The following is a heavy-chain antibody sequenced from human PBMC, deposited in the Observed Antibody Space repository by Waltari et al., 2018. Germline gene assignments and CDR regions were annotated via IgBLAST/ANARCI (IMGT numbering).Heavy chain of an antibody. CDR3: AKDRNNWNDYYYYMDV. Sequence: QVHLVESGGGVVQPGGSLRLHCAAAGFTFRPLVMPWVRQAPGKGLEWVACIRYDGTNKYYADSVKGRFTISRDNSKNTLDLEMNSLSAGDTGVYYCAKDRNNWNDYYYYMDVWGTGTAVTVSS. J-gene: IGHJ6*03. CDR2: IRYDGTNK. V-gene: IGHV3-30*02. CDR1: GFTFRPLV. D-gene: IGHD1-1*01.